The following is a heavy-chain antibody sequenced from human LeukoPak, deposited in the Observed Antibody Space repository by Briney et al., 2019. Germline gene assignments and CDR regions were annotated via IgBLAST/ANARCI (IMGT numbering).Heavy chain of an antibody. Sequence: GGSLRLSCAASGFTFSSYSMNWVRQAPGKGLEWVSYISSSSSTIYYADSVKGRFTISRDNAKNSLYLQMNSLRAEDTAVYYCARVVYGSGSYYNDNWGQGTLVTVSS. CDR2: ISSSSSTI. V-gene: IGHV3-48*04. D-gene: IGHD3-10*01. CDR1: GFTFSSYS. CDR3: ARVVYGSGSYYNDN. J-gene: IGHJ4*02.